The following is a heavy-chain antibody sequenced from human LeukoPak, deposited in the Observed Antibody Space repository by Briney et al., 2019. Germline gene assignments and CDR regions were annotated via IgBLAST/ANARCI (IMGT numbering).Heavy chain of an antibody. V-gene: IGHV3-30-3*01. D-gene: IGHD1-26*01. CDR1: GFTFSSYA. CDR3: ARDLASPADY. Sequence: GGSLRLSCAASGFTFSSYAMHWVRQAPGKGLEWVAVISYDGSNKYYADSVKGRFTISRDNSKNTLYLQMNSLRAEDTAVYYCARDLASPADYWGRGTLVTVSS. CDR2: ISYDGSNK. J-gene: IGHJ4*02.